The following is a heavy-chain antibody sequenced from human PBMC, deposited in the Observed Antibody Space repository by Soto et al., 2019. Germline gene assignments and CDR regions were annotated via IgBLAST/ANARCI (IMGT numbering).Heavy chain of an antibody. CDR2: ISRDGTNK. J-gene: IGHJ4*02. CDR3: ARSRSGAVADSFDF. CDR1: GFTFRSYA. D-gene: IGHD3-10*01. V-gene: IGHV3-30*04. Sequence: GGSLRLSCAASGFTFRSYAIHWVRQAPGKGLEWVAVISRDGTNKYYVDSVKGRLTISRDNSKDTGYLQMNSLRDEDSAMFYCARSRSGAVADSFDFWGQGTLVTVSS.